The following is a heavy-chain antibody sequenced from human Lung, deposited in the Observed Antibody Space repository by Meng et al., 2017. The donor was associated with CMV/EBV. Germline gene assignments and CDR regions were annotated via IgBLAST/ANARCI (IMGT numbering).Heavy chain of an antibody. J-gene: IGHJ4*02. CDR1: GGSISSSNYF. CDR2: IYYTGST. D-gene: IGHD3-10*01. Sequence: SXTLSLXCTVSGGSISSSNYFWGWIRQPPGKGLEWIGIIYYTGSTYYNPSLESRVTISVDTSKNQFSLRLTSVTAADTAVYFCASLWFEYEDPVYYFDYWXQGTXVNGAS. V-gene: IGHV4-39*07. CDR3: ASLWFEYEDPVYYFDY.